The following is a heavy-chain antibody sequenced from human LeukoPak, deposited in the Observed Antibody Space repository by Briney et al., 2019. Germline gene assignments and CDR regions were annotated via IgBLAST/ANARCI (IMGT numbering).Heavy chain of an antibody. CDR3: ARRVRGFNWFDP. CDR1: GGSISSSSYY. V-gene: IGHV4-61*01. CDR2: IYYSGST. D-gene: IGHD3-22*01. J-gene: IGHJ5*02. Sequence: SSETLSLTCTVSGGSISSSSYYWSWIRQPPGKGLEWIGYIYYSGSTNYNPSLKSRVTISVDTSKNQFSLKLSSVTAADTAVYYCARRVRGFNWFDPWGQGTLVTVSS.